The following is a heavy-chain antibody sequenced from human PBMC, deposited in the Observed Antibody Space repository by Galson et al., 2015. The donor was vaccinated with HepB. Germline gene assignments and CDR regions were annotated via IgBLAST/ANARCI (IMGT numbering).Heavy chain of an antibody. CDR2: ISVSGGST. CDR1: GFTFSSYW. Sequence: SLRLSCAASGFTFSSYWMSWVRQAPGKGLEWVSSISVSGGSTYYAESVKGRFTISRDNSKNTLYMQMNSLRGEDTAVYYCAKSRYGSSHSSDYWGQGTLVTVSS. J-gene: IGHJ4*02. V-gene: IGHV3-23*01. CDR3: AKSRYGSSHSSDY. D-gene: IGHD6-13*01.